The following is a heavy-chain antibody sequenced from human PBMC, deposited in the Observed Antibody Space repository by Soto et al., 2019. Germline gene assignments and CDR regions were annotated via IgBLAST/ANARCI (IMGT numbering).Heavy chain of an antibody. CDR3: VHRTWYTTYHS. CDR1: GFSFSTSGEG. CDR2: IYWNDDK. J-gene: IGHJ4*02. V-gene: IGHV2-5*01. D-gene: IGHD1-20*01. Sequence: SGPTLVNPTQTLTLTCTFSGFSFSTSGEGVGWIRQPPGKSLEWLAIIYWNDDKRYSPSLKSRLTITKDTSKNQVVLTMTNMDPVDTGTYFCVHRTWYTTYHSWGQGALVTVSS.